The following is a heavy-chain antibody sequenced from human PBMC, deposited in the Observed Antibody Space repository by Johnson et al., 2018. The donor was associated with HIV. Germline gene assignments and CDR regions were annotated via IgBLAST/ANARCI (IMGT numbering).Heavy chain of an antibody. V-gene: IGHV3-30*03. CDR1: GFTFSDYY. Sequence: VQLVESGGGVFQPGRSLRLSCAASGFTFSDYYMTWIRQAPGKGLEWVAVISYDGTGKYYSHSVKGRFTISRDISKTTLSLQMNSLRAEDTALYYCTRSPVRYDSRGFYYDDAFDIWGQGTMVTVSS. J-gene: IGHJ3*02. CDR3: TRSPVRYDSRGFYYDDAFDI. CDR2: ISYDGTGK. D-gene: IGHD3-22*01.